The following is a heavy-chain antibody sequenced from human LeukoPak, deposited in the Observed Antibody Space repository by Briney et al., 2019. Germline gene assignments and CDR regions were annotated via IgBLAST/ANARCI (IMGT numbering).Heavy chain of an antibody. D-gene: IGHD3-10*01. V-gene: IGHV1-2*02. CDR2: INPNSGGT. J-gene: IGHJ5*02. CDR1: GYTFTGYY. Sequence: ASVKVSCKASGYTFTGYYMHWVRQAPGQGLEWMGWINPNSGGTNYAQKFQGRVTMTRDTSISTAYMELSRLRSDDTAVYYCAREGCMVRGVMFDWFDPWGQGTLVTVSS. CDR3: AREGCMVRGVMFDWFDP.